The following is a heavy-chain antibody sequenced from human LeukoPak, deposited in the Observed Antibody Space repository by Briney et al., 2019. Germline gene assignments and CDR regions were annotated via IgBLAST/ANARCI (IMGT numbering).Heavy chain of an antibody. Sequence: SETLSLTCIVSGGSISSYYWSWIRQPPGKGLEWIGYIYDSASTNYNPSLESRVTISVDTSKNQVSLRLRSVTVADTAVYYCSRPHSTHDYAFDIWGQGTLVTVSS. D-gene: IGHD5-12*01. CDR3: SRPHSTHDYAFDI. CDR2: IYDSAST. CDR1: GGSISSYY. V-gene: IGHV4-59*08. J-gene: IGHJ3*02.